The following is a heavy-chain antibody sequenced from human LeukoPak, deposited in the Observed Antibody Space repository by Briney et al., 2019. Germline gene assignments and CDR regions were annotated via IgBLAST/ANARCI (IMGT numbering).Heavy chain of an antibody. CDR1: GYTFTGYY. V-gene: IGHV1-2*02. J-gene: IGHJ5*02. D-gene: IGHD5-12*01. CDR3: AREDVAHYWFDP. Sequence: ASVKVSCKASGYTFTGYYMHWVRQAPGQGLEWMGWTNPNSGGTNYAQKFQGRVTMTRDTSISTAYMELSRLRSDDTAVYYCAREDVAHYWFDPWGQGTPVTVSS. CDR2: TNPNSGGT.